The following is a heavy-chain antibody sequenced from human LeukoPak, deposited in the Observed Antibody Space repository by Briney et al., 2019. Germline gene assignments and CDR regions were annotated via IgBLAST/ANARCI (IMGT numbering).Heavy chain of an antibody. J-gene: IGHJ6*02. CDR2: IYPGDSDT. D-gene: IGHD3-10*01. Sequence: GESLKISCKGSGYTFADSWVAWVRQMPGKGLEWMAIIYPGDSDTRYSPSFEGQVTISADKSISTAYLQWSSLKASDTAKYYCARSPMGLGYGMDVWGQGTTVTVSS. V-gene: IGHV5-51*01. CDR3: ARSPMGLGYGMDV. CDR1: GYTFADSW.